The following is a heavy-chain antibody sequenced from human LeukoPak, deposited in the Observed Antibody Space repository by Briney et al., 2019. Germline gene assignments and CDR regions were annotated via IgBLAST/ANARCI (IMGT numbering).Heavy chain of an antibody. CDR3: AKEWRGENGSGRYFDWLLLGGYFDY. V-gene: IGHV3-30*18. D-gene: IGHD3-9*01. CDR2: ISYDGSNK. J-gene: IGHJ4*02. Sequence: GGSLRLSCAASGFTFSSYGMRWVRQAPGKGLEWVAVISYDGSNKYYADSVKGRFTISRDNSKNTLYLQMNSLRAEDMAVYYCAKEWRGENGSGRYFDWLLLGGYFDYWGQGTLVTVPS. CDR1: GFTFSSYG.